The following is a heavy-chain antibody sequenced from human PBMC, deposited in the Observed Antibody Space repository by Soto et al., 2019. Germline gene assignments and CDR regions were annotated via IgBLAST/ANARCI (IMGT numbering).Heavy chain of an antibody. J-gene: IGHJ1*01. CDR3: APNLSTGASLEYFQH. CDR2: ISGSGGST. Sequence: EVQLLESGGGLVQPGGSLRLSCAASGFTFDSYAMSWLRQAPGKGLEWVSAISGSGGSTYYADSVNGGFTISRDNSKNTVFLQMNSLRGEDTAVYYCAPNLSTGASLEYFQHWGQGTLVTVSS. CDR1: GFTFDSYA. V-gene: IGHV3-23*01.